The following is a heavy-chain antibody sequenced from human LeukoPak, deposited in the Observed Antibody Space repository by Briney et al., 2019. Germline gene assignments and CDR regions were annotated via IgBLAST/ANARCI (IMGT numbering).Heavy chain of an antibody. Sequence: PGGSLRLSCAASGFTFSDYYMSWIRQAPGKALEWMSYFSSTGSAIYYAASVKGRFTISRDNAKNSLYLQMNSLRAEDTAVYYCARLRLSGGYYFDYWGQGTLVTVSS. CDR2: FSSTGSAI. J-gene: IGHJ4*02. CDR3: ARLRLSGGYYFDY. V-gene: IGHV3-11*04. CDR1: GFTFSDYY. D-gene: IGHD2-15*01.